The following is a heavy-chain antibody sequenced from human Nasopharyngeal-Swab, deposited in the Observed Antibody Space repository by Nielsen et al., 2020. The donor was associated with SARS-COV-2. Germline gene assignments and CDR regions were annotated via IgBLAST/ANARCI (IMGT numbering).Heavy chain of an antibody. J-gene: IGHJ4*02. CDR2: ISYDGSNK. V-gene: IGHV3-30*03. D-gene: IGHD3-10*01. CDR3: ARDRYWVMGNYYGSGSYYLDY. Sequence: WIRQPPGKGLEWVAVISYDGSNKYYADSVKGRFTISRDNSKNTLYLQMNSLRAEDTAVYYCARDRYWVMGNYYGSGSYYLDYWGQGTLVTSPQ.